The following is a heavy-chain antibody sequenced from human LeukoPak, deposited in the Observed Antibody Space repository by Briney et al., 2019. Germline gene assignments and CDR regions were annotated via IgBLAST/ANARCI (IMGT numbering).Heavy chain of an antibody. CDR1: GYTFTSYD. Sequence: ASVKVSCKASGYTFTSYDINWVRQAPGQGLEWMGIINPSGGSTSYAQKFQGRVTMTRDTSTSTVYMELSSLRSEDTAVYYCARACGGDCYPAFDLWGRGTLVTVSS. J-gene: IGHJ2*01. CDR3: ARACGGDCYPAFDL. CDR2: INPSGGST. V-gene: IGHV1-46*01. D-gene: IGHD2-21*02.